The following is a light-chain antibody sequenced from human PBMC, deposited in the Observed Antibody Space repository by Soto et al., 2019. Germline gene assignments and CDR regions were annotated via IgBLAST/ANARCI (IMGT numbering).Light chain of an antibody. Sequence: DIQMTQSPSTLSGSVGDTVTITCRASQAIGSYFAWYQQRPGTAPKLLIYSASTLHSGVPSRFSGSGSGTDFTLTISSLQPEDFATYYCQQVDSYPRTFGPGTTVEI. J-gene: IGKJ3*01. CDR3: QQVDSYPRT. CDR2: SAS. CDR1: QAIGSY. V-gene: IGKV1-9*01.